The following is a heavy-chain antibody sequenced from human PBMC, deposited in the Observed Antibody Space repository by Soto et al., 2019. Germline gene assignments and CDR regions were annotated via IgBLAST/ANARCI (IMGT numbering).Heavy chain of an antibody. CDR2: NYWDDDK. J-gene: IGHJ5*02. D-gene: IGHD3-3*01. CDR1: GFSLSTSGVG. V-gene: IGHV2-5*02. Sequence: QITLKESGPTLVKPTQTLTLTCTFSGFSLSTSGVGVGWIRQPPGKALEWLALNYWDDDKRYSPSLKSRLTITKDTSQNPVVLTMTNMGPVDTATYYRSNRRESFGFWSGYYHWCDPWGQGTLVTVSS. CDR3: SNRRESFGFWSGYYHWCDP.